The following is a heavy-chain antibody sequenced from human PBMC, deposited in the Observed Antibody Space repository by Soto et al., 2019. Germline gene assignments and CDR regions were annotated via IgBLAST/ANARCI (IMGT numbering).Heavy chain of an antibody. CDR1: GFTFSSYA. J-gene: IGHJ6*02. V-gene: IGHV3-23*01. CDR2: ISGSGGST. Sequence: EVQLLESGGGLVQPGGSLRLSCAASGFTFSSYAMSWVRQAPGKGLEWVSAISGSGGSTYYADSVKGRFTISRDNSKNTLYLQMNSLRAEDTAVYYCAKAWRKFGDSDYGMDVWGQGTTVTVSS. D-gene: IGHD3-10*01. CDR3: AKAWRKFGDSDYGMDV.